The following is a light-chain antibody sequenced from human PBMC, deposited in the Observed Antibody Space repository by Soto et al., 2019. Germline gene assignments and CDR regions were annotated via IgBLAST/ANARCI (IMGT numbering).Light chain of an antibody. CDR2: EVT. CDR1: SGDIGSYNR. V-gene: IGLV2-14*01. Sequence: QSALTQPASVSGSPGQSITISCTGTSGDIGSYNRVSWYQQHPGKAPKLIIYEVTDRPSGVSNRFSGSKSGNTASLTISGLQPEDEGDYYCSSYTSTSTPWVFGGGTKVTVL. J-gene: IGLJ3*02. CDR3: SSYTSTSTPWV.